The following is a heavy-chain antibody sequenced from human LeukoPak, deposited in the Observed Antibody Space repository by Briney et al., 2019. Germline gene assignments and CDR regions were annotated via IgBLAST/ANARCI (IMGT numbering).Heavy chain of an antibody. J-gene: IGHJ6*02. D-gene: IGHD5-12*01. V-gene: IGHV5-51*01. CDR1: GYSFTSYW. Sequence: GESLKISCKGSGYSFTSYWIGWVRQMPGKGLEWMGIIYPGDSDTRYSPSFQGQVTISADKSISTAYLQWSSLKASDTAMYYCARSFARGYSGYDNYYYYYYGMDVWGQGTTVTVSS. CDR2: IYPGDSDT. CDR3: ARSFARGYSGYDNYYYYYYGMDV.